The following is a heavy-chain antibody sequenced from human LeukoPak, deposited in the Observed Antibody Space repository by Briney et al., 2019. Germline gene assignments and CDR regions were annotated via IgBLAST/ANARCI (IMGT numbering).Heavy chain of an antibody. D-gene: IGHD2-21*02. CDR2: INPNGGSR. CDR1: GYTFADYH. J-gene: IGHJ4*02. Sequence: GASVKVSCKAAGYTFADYHMNWVRQAPGQGLEWMGIINPNGGSRNFAQKFQGRVTMTRDMTTSTVYMELSSLRSEDTAVYYCARDENIEVGDCYLGNWGQGTLVTVSS. V-gene: IGHV1-46*01. CDR3: ARDENIEVGDCYLGN.